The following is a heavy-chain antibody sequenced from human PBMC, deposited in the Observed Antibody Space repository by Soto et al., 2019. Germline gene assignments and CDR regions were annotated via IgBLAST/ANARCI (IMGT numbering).Heavy chain of an antibody. CDR3: TTVWYYFDSSGFPPLDY. CDR2: IKSKTDGGTT. D-gene: IGHD3-22*01. Sequence: PGGSLSLSCAASGFTFSNAGMNWVRQAPGKGLEWVGRIKSKTDGGTTDYAAPVKGRFTISRDDSKNTLYLQMNSLKTEDTAVYYCTTVWYYFDSSGFPPLDYWGQGTLVTVSS. V-gene: IGHV3-15*07. CDR1: GFTFSNAG. J-gene: IGHJ4*02.